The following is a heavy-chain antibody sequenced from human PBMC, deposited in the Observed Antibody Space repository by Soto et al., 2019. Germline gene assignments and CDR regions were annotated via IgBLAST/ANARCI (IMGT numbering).Heavy chain of an antibody. CDR1: GYTLSDFG. D-gene: IGHD2-15*01. CDR2: INPYNDDT. J-gene: IGHJ4*02. Sequence: QVPLVQSGAEVKEPGASVKVSCKASGYTLSDFGISWVRQAPGQGLEWMGWINPYNDDTKYAQKFQDRVTMTTDTSTGTGYMEMRSLRSDDTAVYYCAREYCSGGSCYGVDYWGQGTLVTVSS. CDR3: AREYCSGGSCYGVDY. V-gene: IGHV1-18*01.